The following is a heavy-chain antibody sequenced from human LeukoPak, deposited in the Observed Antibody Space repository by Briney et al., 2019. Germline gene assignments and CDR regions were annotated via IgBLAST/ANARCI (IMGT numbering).Heavy chain of an antibody. CDR3: ARVAAAGTEYFDY. Sequence: GGSLRLSCAASGFSFSNYAMNWVRQAPGKGLEWVSSISSSSSYIYYADSVKGRFTISRDNAKNSLYLQMNSLRAEDTAVYYCARVAAAGTEYFDYWGQGTLVPVSS. V-gene: IGHV3-21*04. D-gene: IGHD6-13*01. CDR1: GFSFSNYA. CDR2: ISSSSSYI. J-gene: IGHJ4*02.